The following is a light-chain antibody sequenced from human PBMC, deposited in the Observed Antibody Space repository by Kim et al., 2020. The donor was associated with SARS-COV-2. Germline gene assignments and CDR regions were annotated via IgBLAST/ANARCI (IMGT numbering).Light chain of an antibody. Sequence: LSPGERATLSCRASQSVSSYLAWYQQKPGQAPRLLIYDASQRAPGIPARFSGSGSGTDFTLTISSLEPDDFAVYYCQQRTDWPLTFGGGTKVDIK. J-gene: IGKJ4*01. CDR2: DAS. V-gene: IGKV3-11*01. CDR1: QSVSSY. CDR3: QQRTDWPLT.